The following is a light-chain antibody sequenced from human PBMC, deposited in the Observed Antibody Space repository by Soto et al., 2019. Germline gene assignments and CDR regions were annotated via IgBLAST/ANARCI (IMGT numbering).Light chain of an antibody. Sequence: QSALTQPPSASGSPGQSVTISCTGTSSDVGGYNYVSWYQQHRGKAPKLMIYEVSKRPSGVPDRFAGSKSGNTASLTVSGLQAEDEADYYCSSYAGSNNLGVLGTGTKLTLL. J-gene: IGLJ1*01. V-gene: IGLV2-8*01. CDR2: EVS. CDR3: SSYAGSNNLGV. CDR1: SSDVGGYNY.